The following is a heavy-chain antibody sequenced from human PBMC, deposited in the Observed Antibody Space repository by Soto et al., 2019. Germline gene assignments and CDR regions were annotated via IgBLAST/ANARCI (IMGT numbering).Heavy chain of an antibody. V-gene: IGHV4-30-2*01. CDR2: IYHSGST. J-gene: IGHJ6*02. CDR1: GGSISSGGYS. CDR3: ARAQYDYYDSSGYYTGMDV. D-gene: IGHD3-22*01. Sequence: SETLSLTCAVSGGSISSGGYSWSWIRQPPGKGLEWIGYIYHSGSTYYNPSLKSRVTISVDRSKNQFSLKLSSVTAADTAVYYCARAQYDYYDSSGYYTGMDVWGQGTKVTLSS.